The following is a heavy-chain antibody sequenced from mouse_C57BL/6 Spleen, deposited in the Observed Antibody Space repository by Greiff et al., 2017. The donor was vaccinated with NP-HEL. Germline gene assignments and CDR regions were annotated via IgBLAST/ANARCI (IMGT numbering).Heavy chain of an antibody. CDR1: GYAFSSSW. J-gene: IGHJ2*01. D-gene: IGHD1-1*01. CDR2: IYPGDGDT. Sequence: QVQLQQSGPELVKPGASVKISCKASGYAFSSSWMNWVKQRPGKGLEWIGRIYPGDGDTNYNGKFKGKATLTADKSSSTAYMQLSSLTSEDSAVYFCARELLRPYFDYWGQGTTLTVSS. CDR3: ARELLRPYFDY. V-gene: IGHV1-82*01.